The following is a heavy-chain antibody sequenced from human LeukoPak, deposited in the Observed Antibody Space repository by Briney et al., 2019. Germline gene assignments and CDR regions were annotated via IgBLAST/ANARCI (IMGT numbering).Heavy chain of an antibody. V-gene: IGHV4-59*01. Sequence: SETLSLTCTVSGGSLSRYYWRWLRQPPGKGLEGIGYIYYSGCTNYNPSLKSRVTISVDTPKNQFSLKLSSVTAADTAVYYCARGALPAGYDSSGYKSYYYYYGMDVWGQGTTVTVSS. CDR2: IYYSGCT. D-gene: IGHD3-22*01. J-gene: IGHJ6*02. CDR1: GGSLSRYY. CDR3: ARGALPAGYDSSGYKSYYYYYGMDV.